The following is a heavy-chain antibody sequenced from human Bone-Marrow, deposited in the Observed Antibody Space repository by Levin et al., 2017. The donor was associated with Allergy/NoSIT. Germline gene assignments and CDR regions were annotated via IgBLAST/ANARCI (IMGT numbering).Heavy chain of an antibody. V-gene: IGHV3-11*01. D-gene: IGHD1-7*01. Sequence: GESLKISCAASGFSFSDYSMSWIRQAPGMGLEWVSYLSSSGTTIYYVDSVKGRFTISRDNAQNSLFLQMNSLRAEDAAVYYCARVVGPRSEYNWNYHYYYYMDVWGKGTTVTVSS. CDR1: GFSFSDYS. CDR3: ARVVGPRSEYNWNYHYYYYMDV. J-gene: IGHJ6*03. CDR2: LSSSGTTI.